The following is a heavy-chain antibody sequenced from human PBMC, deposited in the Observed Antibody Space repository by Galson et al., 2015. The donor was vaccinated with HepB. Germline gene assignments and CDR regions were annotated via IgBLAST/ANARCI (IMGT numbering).Heavy chain of an antibody. V-gene: IGHV3-72*01. Sequence: SLRLSCAASGFTFSDHYMDWVRQAPGKGLEWVGRTRNKANSYTTEYAASVKGRFTISRDDSKNSLYLQMNSLKTEDTAVYYCAREGGSYRDLDYWGQGTLVTVSS. J-gene: IGHJ4*02. D-gene: IGHD1-26*01. CDR2: TRNKANSYTT. CDR1: GFTFSDHY. CDR3: AREGGSYRDLDY.